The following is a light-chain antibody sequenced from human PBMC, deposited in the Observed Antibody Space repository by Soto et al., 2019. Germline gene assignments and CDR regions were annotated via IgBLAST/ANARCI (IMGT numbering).Light chain of an antibody. CDR1: SSDDGGYEY. J-gene: IGLJ1*01. V-gene: IGLV2-14*01. CDR2: DVT. CDR3: GSITSSSTSV. Sequence: QSALSTPASVSGSPGQSITISCTGTSSDDGGYEYVSCYQHQPGKAPKLIIYDVTNRPSGVSNRFSVSKSGNTASLTISGVQPEDGADYYCGSITSSSTSVFGAGTKVTDL.